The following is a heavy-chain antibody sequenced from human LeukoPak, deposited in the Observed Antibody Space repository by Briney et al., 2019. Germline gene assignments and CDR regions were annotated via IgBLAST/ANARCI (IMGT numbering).Heavy chain of an antibody. CDR2: INQDGSDK. CDR1: GFTFSDYY. V-gene: IGHV3-7*01. J-gene: IGHJ4*02. D-gene: IGHD6-19*01. CDR3: ARGRYNSGWYPDYFDY. Sequence: GGSLRLSCAASGFTFSDYYMSWVRQAPGKGLEWVGNINQDGSDKCYVDSVRGRFTISRDNAKNSLYLQMNSLTADDTAVYYCARGRYNSGWYPDYFDYWGQGTLVTVSS.